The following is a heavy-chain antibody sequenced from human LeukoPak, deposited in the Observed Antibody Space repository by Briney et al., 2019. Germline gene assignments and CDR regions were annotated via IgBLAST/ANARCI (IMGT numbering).Heavy chain of an antibody. V-gene: IGHV3-7*01. J-gene: IGHJ4*02. D-gene: IGHD6-19*01. CDR3: ARRIVVAGGFDY. CDR2: IKQDGSEK. CDR1: GFSFTNNW. Sequence: GGSLRLSCVVSGFSFTNNWMSRVRQAPGKGLEWVASIKQDGSEKYYVDSVKGRFTISRDNARNSLYLQMNSLRAEDTAVYYCARRIVVAGGFDYWGQGTLVTVSS.